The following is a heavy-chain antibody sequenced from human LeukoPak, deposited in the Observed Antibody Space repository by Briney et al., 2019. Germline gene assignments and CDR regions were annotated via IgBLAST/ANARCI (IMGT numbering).Heavy chain of an antibody. CDR1: GFPFEKNA. CDR3: AKDWIQFNRVFDCFES. D-gene: IGHD5-18*01. J-gene: IGHJ4*02. Sequence: SGGSLRLSCATSGFPFEKNAMSWVRQAPGKGLEWVATIGNTETFYADSVTGRFTISRDNSKNTVNLQMNRLRVEDTAIYYCAKDWIQFNRVFDCFESWGQGTLVTVSA. CDR2: IGNTET. V-gene: IGHV3-23*01.